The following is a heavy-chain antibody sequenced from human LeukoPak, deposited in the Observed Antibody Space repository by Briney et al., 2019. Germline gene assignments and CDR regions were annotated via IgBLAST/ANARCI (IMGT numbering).Heavy chain of an antibody. V-gene: IGHV4-4*07. CDR3: ARVDLRAAYFDY. D-gene: IGHD2-15*01. CDR2: IYTSGST. Sequence: SETLSLTCTVSGGSINNYYWSWIRQPAGKGLEWIGRIYTSGSTGYNPSLKSRVTMSVDTSKNQFSLKLSSVTAADTAVYYCARVDLRAAYFDYWGQGTLVTVSS. CDR1: GGSINNYY. J-gene: IGHJ4*02.